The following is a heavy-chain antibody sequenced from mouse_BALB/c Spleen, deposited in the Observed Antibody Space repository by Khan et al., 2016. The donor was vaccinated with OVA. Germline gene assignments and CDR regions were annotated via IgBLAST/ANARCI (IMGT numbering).Heavy chain of an antibody. CDR2: IWSDGHT. D-gene: IGHD2-1*01. Sequence: QVQLQQSGPGLVAPSQSLSITCTISGFSLTSYGVHWVRQPPGKGLEWLVVIWSDGHTTYNSALKSRLSISKDNSKSQVFLKMNSLQTDDTAMYYWARDGYYGNYGPYFDVWGAGTTVTVSS. CDR1: GFSLTSYG. CDR3: ARDGYYGNYGPYFDV. V-gene: IGHV2-6-1*01. J-gene: IGHJ1*01.